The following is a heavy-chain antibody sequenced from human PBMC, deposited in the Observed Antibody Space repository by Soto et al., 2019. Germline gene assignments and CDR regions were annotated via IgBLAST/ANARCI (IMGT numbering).Heavy chain of an antibody. V-gene: IGHV3-7*01. CDR2: IKQDGSET. Sequence: EVQLGESGGGLVQPGGSLRLSCAASGFTFSSSWMSWVRQAPGKGLEWVANIKQDGSETYYVDSVKGRFTISRDNAKNSLYMQMNTLRAEDTAVYYCARRIAAAGSFDYWGQGTLVTVSS. CDR3: ARRIAAAGSFDY. D-gene: IGHD6-13*01. CDR1: GFTFSSSW. J-gene: IGHJ4*02.